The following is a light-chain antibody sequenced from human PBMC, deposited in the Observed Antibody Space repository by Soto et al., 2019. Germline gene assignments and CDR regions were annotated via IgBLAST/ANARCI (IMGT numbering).Light chain of an antibody. CDR1: QSVSSN. CDR2: GAS. CDR3: QQYNNWLPFT. V-gene: IGKV3-15*01. Sequence: EIVMTQSPATLSVSPGERATLSCRASQSVSSNLAWYQQKPGQGPRLLIYGASTRATGIPERFSGSGSGTDFTITISSLQSEDSAVYYCQQYNNWLPFTFGPGTKVDIK. J-gene: IGKJ3*01.